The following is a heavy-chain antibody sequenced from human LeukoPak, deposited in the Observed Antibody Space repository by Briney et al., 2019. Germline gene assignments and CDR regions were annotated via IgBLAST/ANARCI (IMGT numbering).Heavy chain of an antibody. CDR1: GGSFSGYY. J-gene: IGHJ4*02. CDR3: AREDTAMAGFDY. CDR2: INHSGST. D-gene: IGHD5-18*01. Sequence: PSETLSLTCAVYGGSFSGYYWSWIRQPPGKGLEWIGEINHSGSTNYNPSLKSRVTISVDTSKNQFSLKLSSVTAADTAVYYCAREDTAMAGFDYWGQGTLVAVSS. V-gene: IGHV4-34*01.